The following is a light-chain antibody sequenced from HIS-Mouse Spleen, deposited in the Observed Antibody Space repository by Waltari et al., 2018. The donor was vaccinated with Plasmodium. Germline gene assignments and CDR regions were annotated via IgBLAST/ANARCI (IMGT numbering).Light chain of an antibody. CDR2: GAS. Sequence: EIVMTQSPATLSVSPGERATLSCRASQSVSSNLAWYQQKPGQAPRLLIYGASTRATGIPARFSGSGSGTEFTLTISSMQSEDFAVYYCQQYNTLPRTFG. V-gene: IGKV3-15*01. CDR1: QSVSSN. J-gene: IGKJ1*01. CDR3: QQYNTLPRT.